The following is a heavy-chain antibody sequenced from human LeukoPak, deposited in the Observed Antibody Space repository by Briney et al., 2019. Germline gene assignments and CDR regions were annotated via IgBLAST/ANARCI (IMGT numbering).Heavy chain of an antibody. CDR2: INHSGST. V-gene: IGHV4-34*01. CDR3: AGGGYSSGWYLGGYFDY. Sequence: SETLSLTCAVYGGSFRGYYWSWIRQPPGKGLEWIGEINHSGSTNYNPSLKSRVTISVDTSKNQFSLKLSSVTAADTAVYYCAGGGYSSGWYLGGYFDYWGQGTLVTVSS. J-gene: IGHJ4*02. CDR1: GGSFRGYY. D-gene: IGHD6-19*01.